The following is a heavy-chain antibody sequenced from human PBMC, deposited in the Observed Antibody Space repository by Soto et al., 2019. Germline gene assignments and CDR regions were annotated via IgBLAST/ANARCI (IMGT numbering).Heavy chain of an antibody. J-gene: IGHJ4*02. CDR2: SSVTGAGT. V-gene: IGHV3-23*01. D-gene: IGHD1-7*01. Sequence: EVQLLESGGGLVQPGGSLRLSCAASGFTFSSYGMTWVRQAPGKGLEWVSFSSVTGAGTYYADSVKGRFTISRDKSKNTLYLQMTSLRADDTAVYYCAKDRRAGGNYGFYSDFWGQGALVIVSS. CDR3: AKDRRAGGNYGFYSDF. CDR1: GFTFSSYG.